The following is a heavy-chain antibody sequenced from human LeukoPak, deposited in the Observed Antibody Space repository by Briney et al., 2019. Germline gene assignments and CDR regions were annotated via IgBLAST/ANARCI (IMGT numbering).Heavy chain of an antibody. Sequence: PSGTLSLTCTVSGGSISSYYWSWIRQPPGKGLEWIGYIYYSGSTNYNPSLKSRVTISVDTSKNQFSLKLSSVTAADTAVYYCARGQAGDYWGQGTLVTVSS. D-gene: IGHD6-13*01. CDR3: ARGQAGDY. J-gene: IGHJ4*02. CDR2: IYYSGST. CDR1: GGSISSYY. V-gene: IGHV4-59*12.